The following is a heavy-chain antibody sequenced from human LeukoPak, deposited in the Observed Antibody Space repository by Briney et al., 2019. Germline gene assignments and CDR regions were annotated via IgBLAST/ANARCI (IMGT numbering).Heavy chain of an antibody. CDR1: GFTFSSYG. J-gene: IGHJ4*02. Sequence: GGSLRLSCAASGFTFSSYGMHWVRQAPGKGLEWVAVIWYDGSNKYYADSVKGRSTISRDNSKNTLYLQMNSLRAEDTAVYYCARDPHSGQLVDYWGQGTLVTVSS. CDR2: IWYDGSNK. D-gene: IGHD6-13*01. CDR3: ARDPHSGQLVDY. V-gene: IGHV3-33*01.